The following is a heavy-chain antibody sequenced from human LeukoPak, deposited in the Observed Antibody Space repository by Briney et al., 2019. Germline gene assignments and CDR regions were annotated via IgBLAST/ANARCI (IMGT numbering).Heavy chain of an antibody. J-gene: IGHJ4*02. CDR2: VDPEDGET. Sequence: ASVTVSCKVSGYTFTDYYMHWVQQAPGKGLEWMGLVDPEDGETICAEKFQGRVTITADTSTGTAYMELSSLRSEDTAVYYCATVPDSGSYSEGAYWGQGTLVTVSS. V-gene: IGHV1-69-2*01. D-gene: IGHD1-26*01. CDR3: ATVPDSGSYSEGAY. CDR1: GYTFTDYY.